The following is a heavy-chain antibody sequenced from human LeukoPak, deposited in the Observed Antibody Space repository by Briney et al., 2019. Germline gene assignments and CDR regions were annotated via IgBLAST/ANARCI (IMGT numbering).Heavy chain of an antibody. V-gene: IGHV5-51*01. CDR3: ARRYSGYDVYAFDI. J-gene: IGHJ3*02. CDR2: IYPGEFDI. CDR1: GYSFNDYW. D-gene: IGHD5-12*01. Sequence: GESLKISCKGSGYSFNDYWIGWVRQMPGKGLEWMGLIYPGEFDIRYSPSFQGQVTISADKSISTAYLQWKSLKASDTAMYYCARRYSGYDVYAFDIWGQGTMVTVSS.